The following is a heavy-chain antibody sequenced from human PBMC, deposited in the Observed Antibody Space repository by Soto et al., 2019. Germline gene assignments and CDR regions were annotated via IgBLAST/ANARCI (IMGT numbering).Heavy chain of an antibody. CDR3: ARGEVTTVRRFDY. CDR2: IYYSGST. J-gene: IGHJ4*02. Sequence: SETLSLTCTVSGGSISSGGYYWSWIRQHPGKGLEWIGYIYYSGSTNYNPSLKSRVTISVDTSKNQFSLKLSSVTAADTAVYYCARGEVTTVRRFDYWGQGTLVTVSS. V-gene: IGHV4-31*03. CDR1: GGSISSGGYY. D-gene: IGHD4-4*01.